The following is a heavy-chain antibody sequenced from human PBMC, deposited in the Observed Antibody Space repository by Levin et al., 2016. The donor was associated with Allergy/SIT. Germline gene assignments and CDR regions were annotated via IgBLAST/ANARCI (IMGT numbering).Heavy chain of an antibody. V-gene: IGHV3-30*18. Sequence: GGSLRLSCAASGFTFSSYGMHWVRQAPGKGLEWVAVISYDGSNKYYADSVKGRFTISRDNSKNTLYLQMNSLRAEDTAVYYCAKVPLWEVQYFQHWGQGTLVTVSS. D-gene: IGHD1-26*01. J-gene: IGHJ1*01. CDR3: AKVPLWEVQYFQH. CDR2: ISYDGSNK. CDR1: GFTFSSYG.